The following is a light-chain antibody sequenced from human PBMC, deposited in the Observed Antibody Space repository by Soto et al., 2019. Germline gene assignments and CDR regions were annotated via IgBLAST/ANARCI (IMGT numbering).Light chain of an antibody. J-gene: IGLJ1*01. Sequence: QSVLTQPAPVSGSPGQSITISCTGTSSDVGSYNLVSWYQQHPGKAPKLMIYEGSKRPSGVSNRFSGSKSGNTASLTISGLQAEDEADYYCCSYAGSSTLVVFGTGTKVTVL. CDR1: SSDVGSYNL. V-gene: IGLV2-23*01. CDR3: CSYAGSSTLVV. CDR2: EGS.